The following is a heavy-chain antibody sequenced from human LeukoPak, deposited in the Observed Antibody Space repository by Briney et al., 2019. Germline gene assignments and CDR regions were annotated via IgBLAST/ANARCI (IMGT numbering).Heavy chain of an antibody. Sequence: GGSLRLSCAASGFSVSSNYMNWVRQAPGKGLEWVSYISSSGSTIYYADSVKGRFTISRDNSKNTLYLQMNSLRAEDTAVYYCAKEGSSWYVYYYYYMDVWGKGTTVTVSS. CDR3: AKEGSSWYVYYYYYMDV. D-gene: IGHD6-13*01. CDR1: GFSVSSNY. V-gene: IGHV3-48*01. J-gene: IGHJ6*03. CDR2: ISSSGSTI.